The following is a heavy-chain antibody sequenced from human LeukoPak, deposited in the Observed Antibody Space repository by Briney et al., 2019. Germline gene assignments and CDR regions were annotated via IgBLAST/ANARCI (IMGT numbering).Heavy chain of an antibody. CDR1: GYRLTDNW. CDR3: VRFGLTSSLDY. D-gene: IGHD6-13*01. Sequence: GESLKISCKISGYRLTDNWIGWVRQVPGKVLEWMALIYPGDSDTRYSPSFQGQVTFSVDMSISTAYLQLSGLRASDTAIYYCVRFGLTSSLDYWGQGTLVTVSS. CDR2: IYPGDSDT. V-gene: IGHV5-51*01. J-gene: IGHJ4*02.